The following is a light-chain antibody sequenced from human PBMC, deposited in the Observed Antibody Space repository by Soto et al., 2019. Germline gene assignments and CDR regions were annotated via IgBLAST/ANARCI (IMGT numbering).Light chain of an antibody. CDR2: AAS. Sequence: DIPMTPSPSSLSASVGDRVTITCWASQSITSYLNWYQQKPGKAPQLLIYAASSLQSGVPSRFSGSGSGTDFTVTISSLQPEDFATYFCPQSYTTPWTFGQGTKVEVK. J-gene: IGKJ1*01. CDR1: QSITSY. CDR3: PQSYTTPWT. V-gene: IGKV1-39*01.